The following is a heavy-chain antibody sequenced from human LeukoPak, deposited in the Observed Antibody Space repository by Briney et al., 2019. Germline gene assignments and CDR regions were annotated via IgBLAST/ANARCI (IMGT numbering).Heavy chain of an antibody. D-gene: IGHD2-8*01. CDR1: GGSISSYY. V-gene: IGHV4-59*01. CDR3: ARDLAGYCTT. Sequence: PSETLSLTCTVSGGSISSYYWSWIRQPPGKGLEWIGYIYYSGSTNYNPSLKSRVTISVDTSKNQFSLKLSSVTAADTAVYYCARDLAGYCTTWGQGTLVTVSS. CDR2: IYYSGST. J-gene: IGHJ4*02.